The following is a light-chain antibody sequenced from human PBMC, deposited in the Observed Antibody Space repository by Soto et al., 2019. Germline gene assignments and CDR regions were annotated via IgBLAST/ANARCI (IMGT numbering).Light chain of an antibody. J-gene: IGKJ2*01. CDR1: QSISSY. V-gene: IGKV1-39*01. CDR3: QQTYDAPDS. Sequence: DIQMTQSPSSLSASVGDRVTITCRASQSISSYLNWYQEKPGKAPKLLIYAAYSLQGGVPSRFSGGGSRTDLTLAISSLQPEDFATYYCQQTYDAPDSFAQGTKLQIK. CDR2: AAY.